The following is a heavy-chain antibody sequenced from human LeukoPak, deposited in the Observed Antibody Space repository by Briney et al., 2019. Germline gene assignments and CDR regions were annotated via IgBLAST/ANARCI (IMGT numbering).Heavy chain of an antibody. CDR2: ISSSGSTI. Sequence: PGGSLRLSCAASGFIFRDYYMSWIRQAPGKGLEWVSYISSSGSTIYYADSVKGQLTISRDNAKSSLYLQMNSLRAEDTAVYYCATKLVGAAYMDVWGKGTTVTVSS. J-gene: IGHJ6*03. D-gene: IGHD1-26*01. CDR1: GFIFRDYY. CDR3: ATKLVGAAYMDV. V-gene: IGHV3-11*04.